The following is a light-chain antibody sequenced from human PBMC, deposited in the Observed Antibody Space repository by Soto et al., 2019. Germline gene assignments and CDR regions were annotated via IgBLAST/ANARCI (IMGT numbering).Light chain of an antibody. Sequence: QSALTQPASVSGSPGQSITISCTGTSSDVGGYNYVSWYQHHPGKAPKFMIYEVSNRPSGVLNRFSGSKSGNTASLTISGLQAEDEADYYCCSYTSANTFVLGTGTKLTVL. J-gene: IGLJ1*01. CDR3: CSYTSANTFV. CDR2: EVS. V-gene: IGLV2-14*01. CDR1: SSDVGGYNY.